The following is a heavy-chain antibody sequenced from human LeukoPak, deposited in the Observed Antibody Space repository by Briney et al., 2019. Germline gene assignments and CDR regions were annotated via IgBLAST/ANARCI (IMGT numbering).Heavy chain of an antibody. CDR1: GGSISSYY. V-gene: IGHV4-59*08. D-gene: IGHD2-8*01. Sequence: SETLSLTCTVSGGSISSYYWSWIRQPPGKGLEWIGYIYYSGSTNYNPSLKSRVTISVDTSKNQFSLKLSSVTAADTAVYYCAAGSLDCTNGVCYAYYFDYWGQGTLVTVSS. J-gene: IGHJ4*02. CDR3: AAGSLDCTNGVCYAYYFDY. CDR2: IYYSGST.